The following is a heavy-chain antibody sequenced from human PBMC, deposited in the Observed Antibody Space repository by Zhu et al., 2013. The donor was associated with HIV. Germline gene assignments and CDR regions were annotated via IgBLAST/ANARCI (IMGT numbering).Heavy chain of an antibody. CDR2: INPRDGGT. Sequence: QVQLVQSGAAVRKPGASVKISCKTSGYTFTNYYIHWVRQAPGQGLEWMGLINPRDGGTIYPQKFQGRVSLTRDTSTSRVYMDLSSLRSEDTAVYYCAREVRGSGSYSFDYWGQGTLVTVSS. D-gene: IGHD3-10*01. V-gene: IGHV1-46*01. CDR1: GYTFTNYY. J-gene: IGHJ4*02. CDR3: AREVRGSGSYSFDY.